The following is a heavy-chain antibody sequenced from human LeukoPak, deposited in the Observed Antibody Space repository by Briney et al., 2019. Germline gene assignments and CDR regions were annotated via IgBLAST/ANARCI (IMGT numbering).Heavy chain of an antibody. J-gene: IGHJ4*02. CDR3: AKDRVAAAGLLDY. CDR2: ISYDGSNK. D-gene: IGHD6-13*01. Sequence: GGSLRLSCAASGFTFSSYGMHWVRQAPGKGLEWVAVISYDGSNKYYADSVKGRFTISRDNSKNTLYLQMNSLRAEDTAVYYCAKDRVAAAGLLDYWGQGTLVTVSS. V-gene: IGHV3-30*18. CDR1: GFTFSSYG.